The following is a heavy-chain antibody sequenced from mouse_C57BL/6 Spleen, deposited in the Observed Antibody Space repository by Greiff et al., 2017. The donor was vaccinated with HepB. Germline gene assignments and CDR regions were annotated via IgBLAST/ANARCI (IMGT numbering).Heavy chain of an antibody. Sequence: VQLQQPGPELVKPGASVKISCKASGYSFTGYYMHWVKQSSEKSLEWIGEINPSTGGNSYNQKFKGKATLTVDKSSSTAYMQLKSLTSEDSAVYYCSRLGNCYFDYWGQGTTLTVSS. CDR2: INPSTGGN. V-gene: IGHV1-43*01. CDR1: GYSFTGYY. CDR3: SRLGNCYFDY. J-gene: IGHJ2*01. D-gene: IGHD4-1*02.